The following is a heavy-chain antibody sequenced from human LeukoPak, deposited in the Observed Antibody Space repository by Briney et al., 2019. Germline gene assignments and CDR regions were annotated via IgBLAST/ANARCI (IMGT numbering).Heavy chain of an antibody. D-gene: IGHD4-17*01. CDR2: IWYDGSNK. CDR3: ARDPSTVTTAYFDY. CDR1: GFTFSSYG. Sequence: PGGSLRLSCAASGFTFSSYGMHWVRQAPGKGLEWVAVIWYDGSNKYYADSVKGRFTIARDNSKHTLYLQMNSLRAEDTAVYYCARDPSTVTTAYFDYWGQGTLVTVSS. V-gene: IGHV3-33*01. J-gene: IGHJ4*02.